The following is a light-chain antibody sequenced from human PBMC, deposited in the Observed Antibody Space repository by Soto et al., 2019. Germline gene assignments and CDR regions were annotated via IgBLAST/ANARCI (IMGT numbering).Light chain of an antibody. CDR3: QQYDDYPLT. CDR2: DAS. CDR1: QSINNW. J-gene: IGKJ4*01. Sequence: DIQMTQSPSTLSASVGDRVTITCRASQSINNWLAWYQQKPGKAPKFLIYDASSLESGVPSRFSGSASGTEFTLTISSLQPDDFATYYCQQYDDYPLTFGGGTKVEIK. V-gene: IGKV1-5*01.